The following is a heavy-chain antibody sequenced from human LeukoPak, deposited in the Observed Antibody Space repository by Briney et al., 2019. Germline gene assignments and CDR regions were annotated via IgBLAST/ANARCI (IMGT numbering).Heavy chain of an antibody. CDR1: GGSFSGYY. D-gene: IGHD5-18*01. J-gene: IGHJ6*02. Sequence: SETLSLTCPVYGGSFSGYYWSWIRQPPGKGLEWIGEINHSGSTNYNPSLKSRVTISVDTSKNQFSLKLSSVTAADTAVYYCARHLQLSYYYGMDVWVQGTTVTVSS. V-gene: IGHV4-34*01. CDR2: INHSGST. CDR3: ARHLQLSYYYGMDV.